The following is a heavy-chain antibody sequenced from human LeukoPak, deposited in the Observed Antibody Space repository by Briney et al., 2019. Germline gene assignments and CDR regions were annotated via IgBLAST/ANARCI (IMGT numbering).Heavy chain of an antibody. CDR2: IYYSGST. CDR1: GGSISSSSYY. V-gene: IGHV4-39*01. Sequence: SETLSLTCTVSGGSISSSSYYWGWIRQPPGKGLEWIGSIYYSGSTYYNPSLKSRVTISVDTSKNQFSPKLSSVTAADTAVYYCARHGPTVAGIFDYWGQGTLVTVSS. CDR3: ARHGPTVAGIFDY. D-gene: IGHD6-19*01. J-gene: IGHJ4*02.